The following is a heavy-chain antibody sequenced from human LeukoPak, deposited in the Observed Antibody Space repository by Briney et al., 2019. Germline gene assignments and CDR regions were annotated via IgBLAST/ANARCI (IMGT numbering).Heavy chain of an antibody. CDR3: AKDIHYDILTGPVGY. Sequence: GGSLRLSCAASGFTFDDYAMHWVRQAPGKGLEWVSGISWNSGSIGYADSVKGRFTISRDNAKNSLYLQMNSLRAEDTALYYCAKDIHYDILTGPVGYWGQGTLVTVSP. D-gene: IGHD3-9*01. CDR1: GFTFDDYA. CDR2: ISWNSGSI. V-gene: IGHV3-9*01. J-gene: IGHJ4*02.